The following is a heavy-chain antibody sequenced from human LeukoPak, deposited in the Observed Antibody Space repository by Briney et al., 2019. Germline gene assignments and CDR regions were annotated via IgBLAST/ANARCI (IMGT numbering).Heavy chain of an antibody. Sequence: QSGGSLRLSCAASGFTFSSFSMSWVRQATGKGLEGVANIKQNGNEKYYVDSVKGRFTISRDAAKNSLFLQMYSLSAEDTAVYYCARENEITSFQFVFNWGRETRARAFDFWGPGILVAVSS. V-gene: IGHV3-7*01. CDR3: ARENEITSFQFVFNWGRETRARAFDF. D-gene: IGHD7-27*01. CDR2: IKQNGNEK. J-gene: IGHJ4*02. CDR1: GFTFSSFS.